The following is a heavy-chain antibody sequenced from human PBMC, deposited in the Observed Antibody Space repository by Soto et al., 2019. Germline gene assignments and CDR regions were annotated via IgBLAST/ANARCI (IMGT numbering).Heavy chain of an antibody. Sequence: GGSLTLSCAASGFTFTTYSLTWVRQAPGKGLEWVASIGSSSNYIYYADSEKGRFTISRDNAKNSLFLQMNRLRAEDTAVYYCATLTYCSSASCPNYYYVMDVWGQGTTVTVSS. CDR1: GFTFTTYS. CDR3: ATLTYCSSASCPNYYYVMDV. J-gene: IGHJ6*02. CDR2: IGSSSNYI. V-gene: IGHV3-21*06. D-gene: IGHD2-2*01.